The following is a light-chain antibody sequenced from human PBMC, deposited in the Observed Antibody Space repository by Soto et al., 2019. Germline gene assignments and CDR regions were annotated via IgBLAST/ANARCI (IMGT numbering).Light chain of an antibody. CDR2: DAS. Sequence: EIVLTQSPATLSLSPGERATLSCGASQSVSDYLAWYQHKPGQAPRLLIYDASNRATGIPARFSGSGSGTDFTLTISSLEPEDFAVYYCQQRPNWPPMVTFGPGTRLEIK. CDR1: QSVSDY. J-gene: IGKJ2*01. V-gene: IGKV3-11*01. CDR3: QQRPNWPPMVT.